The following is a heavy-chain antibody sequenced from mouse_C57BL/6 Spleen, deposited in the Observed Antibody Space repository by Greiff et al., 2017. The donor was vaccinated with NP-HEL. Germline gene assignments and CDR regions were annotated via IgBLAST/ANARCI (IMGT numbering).Heavy chain of an antibody. J-gene: IGHJ4*01. D-gene: IGHD1-1*01. CDR2: IHPNSGST. CDR3: ARRFDYYGSSRYYYAMDY. CDR1: GYTFTSYW. Sequence: VQLQQPGAELVKPGASVKLSCKASGYTFTSYWMHWVKQRPGQGLEWIGMIHPNSGSTNYNEKFKSKATLTVDKSSRTAYMQLSSLTSEDSAVYYCARRFDYYGSSRYYYAMDYWGQGTSVTGSS. V-gene: IGHV1-64*01.